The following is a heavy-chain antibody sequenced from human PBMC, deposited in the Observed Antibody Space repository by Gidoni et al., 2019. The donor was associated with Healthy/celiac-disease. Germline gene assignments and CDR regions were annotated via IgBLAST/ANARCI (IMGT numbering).Heavy chain of an antibody. J-gene: IGHJ6*02. CDR3: ARGQKNYDFWSGYGMDV. CDR1: EYPFTSYE. CDR2: MNPNSGNT. Sequence: QVQLVQSGAEVQKPGASVKVSCKASEYPFTSYEINRVRQATGKGLEWMGWMNPNSGNTGYAQKFQGRVTMTRNTAISTAYMELSSLRSEDTAVYYCARGQKNYDFWSGYGMDVWGQGTTVTVSS. D-gene: IGHD3-3*01. V-gene: IGHV1-8*01.